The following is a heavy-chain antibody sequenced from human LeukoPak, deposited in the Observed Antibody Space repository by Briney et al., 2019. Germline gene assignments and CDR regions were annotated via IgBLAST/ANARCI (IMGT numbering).Heavy chain of an antibody. Sequence: GGPLRLSCEVFGFTFSYHYMHWVRQAPAKGLEWVGRARNKPKGYTTVHAASVKGRFTISRDHSKDSLYLQMNSLKTDDTAVYYCATVEGNYGHWGQGTLVTVSS. CDR2: ARNKPKGYTT. D-gene: IGHD1-7*01. CDR3: ATVEGNYGH. V-gene: IGHV3-72*01. CDR1: GFTFSYHY. J-gene: IGHJ1*01.